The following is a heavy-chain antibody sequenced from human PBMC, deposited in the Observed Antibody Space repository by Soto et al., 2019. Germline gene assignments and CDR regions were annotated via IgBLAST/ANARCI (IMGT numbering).Heavy chain of an antibody. CDR1: GGSISSYY. CDR2: IYNGGNT. V-gene: IGHV4-4*07. CDR3: ARDGSDSYGLDV. Sequence: TLSLTCTVSGGSISSYYWSWIRQSAGKGLEWIGRIYNGGNTQYNPSLKSRVTMSADTSKNQFSLRLNSVTAADTAVYYCARDGSDSYGLDVWGQGTTVTVSS. D-gene: IGHD3-10*01. J-gene: IGHJ6*02.